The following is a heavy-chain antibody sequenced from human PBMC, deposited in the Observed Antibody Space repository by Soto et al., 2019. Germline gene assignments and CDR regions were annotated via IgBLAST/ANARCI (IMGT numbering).Heavy chain of an antibody. D-gene: IGHD1-26*01. Sequence: QVQLVQSGAEVKKPGASVKVSCKASGYTFTGYYMHWVRQAPGQGLEWMGWINPNSGGTNYAQKLQGWXXMXGXXSISTAYMELSRLRSDDTAVYYCARAGIVGARFDYWGQGTLVTVSS. CDR3: ARAGIVGARFDY. J-gene: IGHJ4*02. CDR2: INPNSGGT. V-gene: IGHV1-2*04. CDR1: GYTFTGYY.